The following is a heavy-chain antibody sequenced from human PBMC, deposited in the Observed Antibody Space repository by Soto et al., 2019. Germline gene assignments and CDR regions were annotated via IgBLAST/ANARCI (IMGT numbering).Heavy chain of an antibody. J-gene: IGHJ5*02. CDR3: ASALYCSGGSCSFDP. Sequence: SETLSLTCTVSGGSISSSSYYWGWIRQPPGKGLEWIGSIYYSGYTYYNPSLKSRVTISVDTSKNQFSLKLSSVTAADTAVYYCASALYCSGGSCSFDPWGQGTLVTVSS. CDR2: IYYSGYT. CDR1: GGSISSSSYY. D-gene: IGHD2-15*01. V-gene: IGHV4-39*01.